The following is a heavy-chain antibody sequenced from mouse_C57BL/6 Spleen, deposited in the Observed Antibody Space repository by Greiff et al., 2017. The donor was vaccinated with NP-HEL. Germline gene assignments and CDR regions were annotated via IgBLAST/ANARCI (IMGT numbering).Heavy chain of an antibody. V-gene: IGHV1-55*01. J-gene: IGHJ2*01. D-gene: IGHD1-1*01. CDR2: IYPGSGST. Sequence: QVQLQQSGAELVKPGASVKMSCKASGYTFTSYWITWVKQRPGQGLEWIGDIYPGSGSTNYNEKFKSKATLTVDTSSSTAYMQLSSLTSEDSAVYYCARGHYGSSYDYFDYWGQGTTLTVSS. CDR1: GYTFTSYW. CDR3: ARGHYGSSYDYFDY.